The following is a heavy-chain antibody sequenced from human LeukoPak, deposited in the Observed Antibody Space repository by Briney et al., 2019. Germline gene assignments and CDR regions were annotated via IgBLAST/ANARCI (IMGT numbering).Heavy chain of an antibody. V-gene: IGHV1-46*01. CDR3: ARERDIHYDFWSGYQGY. J-gene: IGHJ4*02. D-gene: IGHD3-3*01. Sequence: ASVKVSCKASGYTFTSYYMHWVRQAPGQGLEWMGIINPSGGSTSYAQKFQGRVTMTRDTSTSTVYMELSSLRSEDTAVYYCARERDIHYDFWSGYQGYWGQGTLVTVS. CDR2: INPSGGST. CDR1: GYTFTSYY.